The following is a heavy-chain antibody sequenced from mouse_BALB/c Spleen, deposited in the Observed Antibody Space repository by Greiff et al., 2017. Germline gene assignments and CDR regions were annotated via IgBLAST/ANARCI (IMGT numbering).Heavy chain of an antibody. CDR3: ASTMTGWYFDD. CDR1: GFNIKDTY. Sequence: EVQLQQSGAELVKPGASVKLSCTASGFNIKDTYMHWVKQRPEQGLEWIGRIDPANGNTKYDPKFQGKATITADTSSNTAYLQLSSLTSEDTAVYYCASTMTGWYFDDWGAGTTVTVSS. CDR2: IDPANGNT. V-gene: IGHV14-3*02. J-gene: IGHJ1*01. D-gene: IGHD2-4*01.